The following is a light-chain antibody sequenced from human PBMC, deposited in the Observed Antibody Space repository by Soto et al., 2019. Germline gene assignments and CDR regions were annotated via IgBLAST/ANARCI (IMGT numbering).Light chain of an antibody. CDR3: GSYTTSSNYV. J-gene: IGLJ1*01. CDR2: DVS. CDR1: SSDVGAYNF. Sequence: QSVLTHPASVSWSPGLSITISCTGTSSDVGAYNFVSWYQQHPDKAPKLMIFDVSNRPSGVSNRFSGSKSGNTASLTISGLQSEDEAEYYCGSYTTSSNYVFGTGTKVTV. V-gene: IGLV2-14*03.